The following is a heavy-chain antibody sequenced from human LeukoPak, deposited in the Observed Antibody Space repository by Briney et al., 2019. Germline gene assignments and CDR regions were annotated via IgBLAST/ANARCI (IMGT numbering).Heavy chain of an antibody. CDR1: GGSISSYY. CDR2: IYYSGST. CDR3: ARGDVLVTDY. J-gene: IGHJ4*02. V-gene: IGHV4-59*12. Sequence: SETLSLTCTVSGGSISSYYWSWIRQPPGKGLEWIGYIYYSGSTNYNPSLKSRVTISVDTSKNQFSLKLSSVTAADTAVYYCARGDVLVTDYWGQGTLVTVSS. D-gene: IGHD4-23*01.